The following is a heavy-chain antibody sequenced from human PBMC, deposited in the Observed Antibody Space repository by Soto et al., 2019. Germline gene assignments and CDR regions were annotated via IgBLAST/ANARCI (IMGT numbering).Heavy chain of an antibody. CDR3: ARRVGCNDC. V-gene: IGHV3-7*01. Sequence: EVQLVESWGGLVQPGGSLRLSCAASGFTFSSSWMSWVRQAPGKGLEWVANIKQDGREKYYVDSVKGRFTISRDNATNSLYLQMNSLRPEDTAVYYCARRVGCNDCWGQGTLVTVSS. CDR2: IKQDGREK. J-gene: IGHJ4*02. CDR1: GFTFSSSW. D-gene: IGHD2-8*01.